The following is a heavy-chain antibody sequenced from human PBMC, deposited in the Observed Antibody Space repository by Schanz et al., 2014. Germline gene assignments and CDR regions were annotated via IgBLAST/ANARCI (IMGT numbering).Heavy chain of an antibody. CDR2: INPYDDTI. D-gene: IGHD3-3*01. CDR1: NYIFTEYY. J-gene: IGHJ3*02. V-gene: IGHV1-46*01. Sequence: QVQLVQSGAEVKKPGASVKLSCKASNYIFTEYYIHCVRQAPGQGLEWMGLINPYDDTIDYAKKFQGRFTMTRDTSTTTVYMELSSLRSDDTAMYYCVTEKRMESGTWAKAFDIWGQGTWVTVSS. CDR3: VTEKRMESGTWAKAFDI.